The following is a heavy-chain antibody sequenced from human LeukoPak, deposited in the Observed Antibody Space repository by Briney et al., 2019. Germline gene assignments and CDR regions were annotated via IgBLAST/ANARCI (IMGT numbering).Heavy chain of an antibody. V-gene: IGHV1-69*05. J-gene: IGHJ4*02. CDR3: ARDAEGGYSYGYSLNY. CDR2: IIPIFGTA. CDR1: GGTFSSYA. D-gene: IGHD5-18*01. Sequence: SVKVSCKASGGTFSSYAISWVRQAPGQGLEWMGRIIPIFGTANYAQKFQGRVTITTDESTSTAYMGLSSLRSEDTAVYYCARDAEGGYSYGYSLNYWGQGTLVTVSS.